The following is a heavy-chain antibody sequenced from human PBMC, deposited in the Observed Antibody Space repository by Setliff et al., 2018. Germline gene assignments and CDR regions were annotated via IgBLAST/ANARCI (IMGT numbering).Heavy chain of an antibody. J-gene: IGHJ4*02. CDR3: ARRDSTSYYGYSFDF. V-gene: IGHV4-39*01. CDR1: GDSISRSTYY. Sequence: KTSETLSLTCTLSGDSISRSTYYWGWIRQSPGKGLDWIGTVDRSGNTFYSPSLRSRVTISVDTSKNQISLKLTSVSAADTAVYYCARRDSTSYYGYSFDFWGRGTLVTVSS. CDR2: VDRSGNT. D-gene: IGHD3-22*01.